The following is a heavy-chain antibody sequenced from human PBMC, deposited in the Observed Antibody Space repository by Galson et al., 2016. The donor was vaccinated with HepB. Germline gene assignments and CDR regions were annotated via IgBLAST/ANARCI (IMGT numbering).Heavy chain of an antibody. CDR1: GDSVSSNTAG. Sequence: CAISGDSVSSNTAGWNWIRQSPSRGLEWLGKTYYWSKWYYDYSVSLKGRITISPDTSKNQFSLHLNSVTPEDTAVYYCAREPPVVSPTYYYYMYVWGEGTTVTVSS. CDR2: TYYWSKWYY. V-gene: IGHV6-1*01. D-gene: IGHD2-2*01. J-gene: IGHJ6*03. CDR3: AREPPVVSPTYYYYMYV.